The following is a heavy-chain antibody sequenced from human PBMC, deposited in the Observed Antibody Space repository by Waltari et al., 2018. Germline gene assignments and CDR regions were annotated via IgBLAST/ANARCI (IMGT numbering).Heavy chain of an antibody. Sequence: EVLLVQSGGGLVKPGGYLTLTCAASGFTFRNFGMTWVRHAPGKGLEWIARITGSGAATSIADSVKGRFTVSRDNSNDTLYLHMDRLRVDDTAVYYCAKRSRIQLWFFDSWGQGTLVSVS. V-gene: IGHV3-23*04. CDR3: AKRSRIQLWFFDS. CDR1: GFTFRNFG. D-gene: IGHD5-18*01. CDR2: ITGSGAAT. J-gene: IGHJ4*02.